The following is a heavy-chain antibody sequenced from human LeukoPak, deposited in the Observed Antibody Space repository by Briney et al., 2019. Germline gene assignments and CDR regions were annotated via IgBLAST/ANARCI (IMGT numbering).Heavy chain of an antibody. CDR3: VVLRVIPTYYFDY. D-gene: IGHD3-22*01. CDR1: GFTFSSYA. J-gene: IGHJ4*02. V-gene: IGHV3-23*01. CDR2: TSGSAGST. Sequence: GGSLRLSCAAPGFTFSSYAMSWVRQAPGKGLEWVSATSGSAGSTYYADSVKGRFTISRDNAKNSLYLQMNSLRAEDTAVYYCVVLRVIPTYYFDYWGQGTLVTVSS.